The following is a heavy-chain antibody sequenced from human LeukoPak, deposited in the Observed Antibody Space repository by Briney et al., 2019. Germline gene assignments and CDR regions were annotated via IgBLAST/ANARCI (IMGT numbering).Heavy chain of an antibody. V-gene: IGHV4-59*01. CDR1: GGSISSYY. J-gene: IGHJ6*03. D-gene: IGHD1-26*01. Sequence: SETLSLTCTVSGGSISSYYWSWIRQPPGKGLEWIWYIYYSGSTNYNPSLKSRVTISVDTSKNQFSLKLSSVTAADTAVYYCARVVVGATLDYYYYYMDVWGKGTTVTVSS. CDR3: ARVVVGATLDYYYYYMDV. CDR2: IYYSGST.